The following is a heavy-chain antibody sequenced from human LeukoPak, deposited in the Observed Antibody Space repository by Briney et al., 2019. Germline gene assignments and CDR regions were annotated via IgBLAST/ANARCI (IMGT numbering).Heavy chain of an antibody. CDR2: VKSKSDGGTI. V-gene: IGHV3-15*01. Sequence: NPGGSLRLSCAASGFTFSSYGMSWVRQAPGKGLEWVGRVKSKSDGGTIDYGAPVKGRFTISRDDSKNMLYLQMNSLQTEDTAVYYCTTDRGIAVRPLFDYWGQGTLVTVSS. CDR3: TTDRGIAVRPLFDY. CDR1: GFTFSSYG. J-gene: IGHJ4*02. D-gene: IGHD6-19*01.